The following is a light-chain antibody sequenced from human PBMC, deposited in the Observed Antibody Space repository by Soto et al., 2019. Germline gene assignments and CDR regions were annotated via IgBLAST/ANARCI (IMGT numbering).Light chain of an antibody. CDR1: QSISTY. CDR2: KAS. J-gene: IGKJ1*01. V-gene: IGKV1-5*03. CDR3: QQYNTYWT. Sequence: IQMTQSPSTLSASAGERVTITCRASQSISTYLAWYQQKPGKAPKLLIYKASSLQSGVPSRFSGSGYGTEFTLTISSLQPDDFATYYCQQYNTYWTFGQGTKVEIK.